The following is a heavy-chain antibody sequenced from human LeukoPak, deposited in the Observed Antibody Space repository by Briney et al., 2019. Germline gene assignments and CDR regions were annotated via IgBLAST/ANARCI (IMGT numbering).Heavy chain of an antibody. CDR3: ARDSSGYYSDY. V-gene: IGHV3-21*04. CDR2: ISSSSSYI. J-gene: IGHJ4*02. CDR1: GFTFSSYS. Sequence: GGSLRLSCAASGFTFSSYSMNWVRQAPGKGLEWVSSISSSSSYIYYADSVKGRFTISRDNSKNTLYLQVNSLRAEDTAVYYCARDSSGYYSDYWGQGTLVTVSS. D-gene: IGHD3-22*01.